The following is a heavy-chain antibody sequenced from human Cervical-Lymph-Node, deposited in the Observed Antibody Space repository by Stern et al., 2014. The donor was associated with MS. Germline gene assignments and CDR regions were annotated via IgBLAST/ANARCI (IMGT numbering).Heavy chain of an antibody. CDR1: GGTISSYA. CDR2: LIPIFGTT. D-gene: IGHD5-12*01. V-gene: IGHV1-69*01. J-gene: IGHJ4*02. Sequence: QVQLGQSGAEVKKPGSSVKVSCKASGGTISSYAISWVRQAPGQGLEWMGGLIPIFGTTNDAQKFQGRVTITTDESTNTAYMELRSLRSEDTAVYYCATEGDATHYFDFWGQGTLVTVSS. CDR3: ATEGDATHYFDF.